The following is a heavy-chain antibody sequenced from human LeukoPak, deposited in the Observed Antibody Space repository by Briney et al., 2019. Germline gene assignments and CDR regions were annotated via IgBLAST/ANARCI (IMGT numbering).Heavy chain of an antibody. CDR2: IYYSGST. J-gene: IGHJ6*03. Sequence: PSETLSLTCTVSGGSISSHYWSWIRQPPGKGLEWIGYIYYSGSTNYNPSLKSRVTISVDPSKNQFSLKLSSVTAADTAVYYCARGGYDFWSGYDHYMDVWGKGTTVTVSS. D-gene: IGHD3-3*01. V-gene: IGHV4-59*11. CDR3: ARGGYDFWSGYDHYMDV. CDR1: GGSISSHY.